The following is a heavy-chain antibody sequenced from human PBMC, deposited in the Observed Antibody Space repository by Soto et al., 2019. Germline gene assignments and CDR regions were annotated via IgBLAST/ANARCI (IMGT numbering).Heavy chain of an antibody. V-gene: IGHV1-24*01. CDR1: GYTLTEVS. D-gene: IGHD6-13*01. Sequence: ASVKVSCKGSGYTLTEVSMHWVRQAHGKGLEWMGGFDPEDGETIYAQKFQGRVTMTEDTSTDTAYMELSSLRSEDTAVYYCATESPAAGPGTLDYWGQGTLVTVSS. CDR2: FDPEDGET. CDR3: ATESPAAGPGTLDY. J-gene: IGHJ4*02.